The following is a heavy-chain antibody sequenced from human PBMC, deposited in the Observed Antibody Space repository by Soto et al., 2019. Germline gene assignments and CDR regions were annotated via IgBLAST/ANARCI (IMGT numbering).Heavy chain of an antibody. D-gene: IGHD6-25*01. CDR3: ARHLAADDL. J-gene: IGHJ4*02. CDR1: GYTFTNYY. V-gene: IGHV1-46*01. CDR2: INPTGGST. Sequence: ASVKVSCKASGYTFTNYYIHWVRQAPGHGLEWMAIINPTGGSTNYAQQFQGRVTLTMDTSTSTVYMELSSLTSEDTAMYYCARHLAADDLWGQGTLVTVSS.